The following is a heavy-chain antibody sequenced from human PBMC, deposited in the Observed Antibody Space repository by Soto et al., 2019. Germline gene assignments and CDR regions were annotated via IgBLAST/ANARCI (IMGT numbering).Heavy chain of an antibody. Sequence: PSETLSLTCAVSGGSISSSNWWSWVRQPPGKGLEWIGEIYHSGSTNYNPSLKSRVTISVDTSKNQFSLKLSSVTAADTAVYYCARGIEGWYQGRYYYGMDVWGQGTTVTVSS. V-gene: IGHV4-4*02. CDR1: GGSISSSNW. CDR3: ARGIEGWYQGRYYYGMDV. D-gene: IGHD6-19*01. CDR2: IYHSGST. J-gene: IGHJ6*02.